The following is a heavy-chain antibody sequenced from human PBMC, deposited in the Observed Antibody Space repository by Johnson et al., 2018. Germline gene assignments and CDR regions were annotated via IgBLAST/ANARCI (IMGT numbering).Heavy chain of an antibody. CDR2: IYFGGSKK. CDR1: GFTFSSYA. J-gene: IGHJ3*02. Sequence: VQLLESGGGVVQXGRSLRLSCAASGFTFSSYAMHWVRQAPGKGLEWVAVIYFGGSKKYYGDSVKGRFTISRDDSKNTLFLQMNSLRAEDTAVYYCARVSTYYFDSSGDVFDIWGQGTMVTVSS. D-gene: IGHD3-22*01. CDR3: ARVSTYYFDSSGDVFDI. V-gene: IGHV3-33*01.